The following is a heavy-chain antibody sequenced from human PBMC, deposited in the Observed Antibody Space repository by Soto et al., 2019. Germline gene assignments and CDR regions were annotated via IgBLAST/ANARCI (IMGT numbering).Heavy chain of an antibody. Sequence: QVQLVQSGAEVKKPGASVKVSCKASGYTFTSNAMHWVRQAPGQRLEWMGWINTGNGNTKYSQKFQGRVTITRDTSATTAYMELSSLRSEDTAVYYCAREGYDSSGYPLGSWGQGTLVTGSS. J-gene: IGHJ4*02. CDR1: GYTFTSNA. D-gene: IGHD3-22*01. V-gene: IGHV1-3*04. CDR3: AREGYDSSGYPLGS. CDR2: INTGNGNT.